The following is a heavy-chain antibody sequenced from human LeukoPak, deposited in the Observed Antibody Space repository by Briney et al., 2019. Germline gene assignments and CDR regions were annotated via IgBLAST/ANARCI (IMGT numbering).Heavy chain of an antibody. J-gene: IGHJ4*02. CDR2: ISSSSSYI. D-gene: IGHD3-10*01. CDR3: ARGPLLWFGERINGDY. CDR1: GFTFSSYS. Sequence: NPGGSLRLSCAASGFTFSSYSMNWVRQAPGKGLEWVSSISSSSSYIYYADQVKGRFIICRDNAKDSLYLQMNSLRADDTAVYYCARGPLLWFGERINGDYWGQGTLVTVSS. V-gene: IGHV3-21*01.